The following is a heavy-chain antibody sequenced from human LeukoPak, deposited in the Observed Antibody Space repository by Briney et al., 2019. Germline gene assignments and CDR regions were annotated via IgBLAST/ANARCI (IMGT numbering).Heavy chain of an antibody. D-gene: IGHD2-21*02. CDR2: LSSTSRCK. CDR1: AFTFNSYL. V-gene: IGHV3-21*01. J-gene: IGHJ4*02. CDR3: ARGLCGGDCCSD. Sequence: GGSLSLSCPASAFTFNSYLMNWVPQAPGKGLVCVSALSSTSRCKYHADSVKGRFTISRDNAKNSVYLQMNSLRVEDTAAYYCARGLCGGDCCSDWGQGTVVPVSS.